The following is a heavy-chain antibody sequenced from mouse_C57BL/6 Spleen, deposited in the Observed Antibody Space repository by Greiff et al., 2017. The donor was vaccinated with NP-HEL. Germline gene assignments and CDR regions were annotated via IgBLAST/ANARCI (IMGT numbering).Heavy chain of an antibody. V-gene: IGHV1-82*01. CDR2: IYPGDGDT. CDR3: ARYGYGSDYARDY. CDR1: GYAFSSSW. Sequence: QVQLQQSGPELVKPGASVKISCKASGYAFSSSWMNWVKQRPGKGLEWIGRIYPGDGDTNYNGKFKGKATLTADKSSSTAYMQLSSLTSEDSAVYFCARYGYGSDYARDYWGQGTSVTVSS. J-gene: IGHJ4*01. D-gene: IGHD1-1*01.